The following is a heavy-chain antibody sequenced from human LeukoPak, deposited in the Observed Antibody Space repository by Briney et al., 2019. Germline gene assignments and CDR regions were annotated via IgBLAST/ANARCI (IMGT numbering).Heavy chain of an antibody. J-gene: IGHJ6*02. CDR2: ISAYNGNT. CDR3: AREQVVVVPAGEYYYYGMDV. CDR1: GYTFTSYG. D-gene: IGHD2-2*01. V-gene: IGHV1-18*01. Sequence: ASVKVSCKASGYTFTSYGISWVRQAPGQGLEWMGWISAYNGNTNYAQKFQGRVTMTRDTSISTAYMELSRLRSDDTAVYYCAREQVVVVPAGEYYYYGMDVWGQGTTVTVSS.